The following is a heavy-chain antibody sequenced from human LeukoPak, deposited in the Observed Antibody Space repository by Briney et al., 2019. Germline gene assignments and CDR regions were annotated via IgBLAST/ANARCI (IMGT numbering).Heavy chain of an antibody. V-gene: IGHV4-4*02. CDR3: GRNGAYSLDY. Sequence: SETLSLTCAVSGGSVSSGYWWSWVRQPPGKGLEWIGEIFHSGVTNYNPSLKSRVTISVDKSRNQLSLNLSSVTAADTAVYYCGRNGAYSLDYWGQGTLVTVSS. CDR1: GGSVSSGYW. J-gene: IGHJ4*02. D-gene: IGHD6-13*01. CDR2: IFHSGVT.